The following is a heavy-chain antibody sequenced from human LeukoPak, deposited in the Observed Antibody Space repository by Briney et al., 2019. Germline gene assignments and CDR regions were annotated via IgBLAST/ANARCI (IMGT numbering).Heavy chain of an antibody. J-gene: IGHJ4*02. V-gene: IGHV1-2*02. CDR1: GYTFTGYY. CDR2: INPNSGGT. D-gene: IGHD6-13*01. Sequence: ASVKVSCKASGYTFTGYYIHWLRQAPGQGLEWMGFINPNSGGTNYAQKFQGRVTMTRDTSISTAYMELSRLTSDDTAVYYCARISIAASGTGDYWGQGTLVTVSS. CDR3: ARISIAASGTGDY.